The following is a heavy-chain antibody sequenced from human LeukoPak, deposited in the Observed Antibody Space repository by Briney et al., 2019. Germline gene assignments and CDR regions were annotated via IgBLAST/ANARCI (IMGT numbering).Heavy chain of an antibody. CDR3: ARSVGSLWFGELFDY. CDR1: GYTFTSYA. V-gene: IGHV1-3*01. CDR2: INAGNGNT. Sequence: ASVKVSCKASGYTFTSYAMHWVRQAPGQRLEWMGWINAGNGNTKYSQKFQGRVTITRDTSASTAYMELSSLRSEDTAVYYCARSVGSLWFGELFDYWGQGTLVTVSS. D-gene: IGHD3-10*01. J-gene: IGHJ4*02.